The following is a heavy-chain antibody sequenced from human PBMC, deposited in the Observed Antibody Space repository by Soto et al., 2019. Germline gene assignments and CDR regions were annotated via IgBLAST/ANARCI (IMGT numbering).Heavy chain of an antibody. V-gene: IGHV4-34*01. Sequence: PSETLSLTCAVNGGPFSGYCWSWIRKPTGKGLEWIGEINHSGSTNYNPSLKSRVTISVDTSKNQFSLKLSSVTAADTAVYYCAREGYGSGSQLYYYYGMDVWGQGTTVT. J-gene: IGHJ6*02. D-gene: IGHD3-10*01. CDR1: GGPFSGYC. CDR2: INHSGST. CDR3: AREGYGSGSQLYYYYGMDV.